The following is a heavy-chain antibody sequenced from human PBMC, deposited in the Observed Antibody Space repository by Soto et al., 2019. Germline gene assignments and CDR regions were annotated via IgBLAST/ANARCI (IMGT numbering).Heavy chain of an antibody. Sequence: PGESLKISCKGSGYSFTSYWIGWVRQMPGKGLEWMGIIYPGDSDTRYSPSFQGQVTISADKSISTAYLQWSSLKASDTAMYYCATLVPSITMIGRAFDIWGQGTMVTVSS. D-gene: IGHD3-22*01. CDR2: IYPGDSDT. J-gene: IGHJ3*02. CDR3: ATLVPSITMIGRAFDI. V-gene: IGHV5-51*01. CDR1: GYSFTSYW.